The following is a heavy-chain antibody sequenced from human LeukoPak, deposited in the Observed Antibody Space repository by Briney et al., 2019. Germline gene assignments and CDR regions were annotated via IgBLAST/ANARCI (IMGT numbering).Heavy chain of an antibody. V-gene: IGHV3-74*01. CDR1: TLTFSLYW. J-gene: IGHJ4*02. Sequence: PGESLRLSCEDSTLTFSLYWMHWVRQAPGKGLVWVSRIKSDGSDTTYADSVKGRFTIFRDNAKSTLYLQLNTLRADDTAVYYCARGGDYGVKIDYWGQGTLVIVSS. CDR3: ARGGDYGVKIDY. CDR2: IKSDGSDT. D-gene: IGHD3-16*01.